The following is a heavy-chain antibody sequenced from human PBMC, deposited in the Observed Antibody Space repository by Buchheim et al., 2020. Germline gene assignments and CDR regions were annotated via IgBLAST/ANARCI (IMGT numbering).Heavy chain of an antibody. Sequence: QVQLQESGPGLVKPSQTLSLTCTVSGDSMERGGFYWNWIRQHPGMGLEFIGYMYNSGSTYFNPSLRSRVTISADTSKNQFSLKQSSVTAADTAVYFCARGTPRYYFDFWGQGTL. V-gene: IGHV4-31*03. CDR3: ARGTPRYYFDF. D-gene: IGHD3-10*01. CDR1: GDSMERGGFY. J-gene: IGHJ4*02. CDR2: MYNSGST.